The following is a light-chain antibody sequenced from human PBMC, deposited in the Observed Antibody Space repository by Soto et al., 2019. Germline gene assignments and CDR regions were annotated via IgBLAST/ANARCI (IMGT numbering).Light chain of an antibody. J-gene: IGKJ1*01. CDR3: QQYGSSGT. CDR2: GAS. CDR1: QSVSSD. V-gene: IGKV3-20*01. Sequence: EIVMTQAAATLSVSPGERAALAGRGSQSVSSDFAWYHQPPGQAPRLLIYGASNRATGIPDRFSGSGSGTDFPLTISRLEPEDFAVYYCQQYGSSGTFGQGTKVDVK.